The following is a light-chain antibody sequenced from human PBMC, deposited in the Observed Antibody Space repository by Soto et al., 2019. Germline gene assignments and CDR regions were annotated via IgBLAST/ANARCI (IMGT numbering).Light chain of an antibody. CDR2: GAS. CDR3: LQYHNLWA. CDR1: QSVNSD. Sequence: EIVMTQSPATLSVSPGDRATLSCTASQSVNSDLAWYQQKPGQSPRLLIYGASTRATGVPARFSGSESGTEFTLTITSLQPEDFTVYSCLQYHNLWAFGQGTKVEI. J-gene: IGKJ1*01. V-gene: IGKV3-15*01.